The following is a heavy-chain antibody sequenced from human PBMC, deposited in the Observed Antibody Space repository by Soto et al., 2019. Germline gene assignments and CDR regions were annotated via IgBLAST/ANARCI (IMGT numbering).Heavy chain of an antibody. Sequence: PGGSLRLSCAASGFTFSSYGMHWVRQAPGKGLEWVAVISYDGSNKYYADSVKGRFTISRDNSKNTLYLQMNSLRAEDTAVYYCAKGDIYCSCGSCYQTYFDFWGQGTLVTVSS. J-gene: IGHJ4*02. CDR1: GFTFSSYG. CDR2: ISYDGSNK. CDR3: AKGDIYCSCGSCYQTYFDF. D-gene: IGHD2-15*01. V-gene: IGHV3-30*18.